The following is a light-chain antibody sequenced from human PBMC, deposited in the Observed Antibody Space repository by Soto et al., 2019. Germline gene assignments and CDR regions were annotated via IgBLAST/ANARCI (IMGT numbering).Light chain of an antibody. J-gene: IGKJ1*01. Sequence: DVVMTQSPRSLAVTLGQPASISCKSGQSLVYRDGNTYLNWFHQRPGQSPRRLIYKVSKRDSGVPDRFSGGGSGTDFTLKISRVEAEDVGVYYCMQGTYWPTFGQGTKVEIK. CDR3: MQGTYWPT. V-gene: IGKV2-30*01. CDR1: QSLVYRDGNTY. CDR2: KVS.